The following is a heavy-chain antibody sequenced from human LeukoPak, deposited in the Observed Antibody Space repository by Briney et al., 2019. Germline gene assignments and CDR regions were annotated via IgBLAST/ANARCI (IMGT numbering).Heavy chain of an antibody. CDR3: AKPRGPRSYSSSWLDY. CDR2: ISWNSGSI. CDR1: GFTFDDYA. Sequence: GGSLRLSCAASGFTFDDYAMHWVRQAPGKGLEWVSGISWNSGSIGYADSVKGRFTISRDNAKNSLYLQMNSLRAEDTALYYCAKPRGPRSYSSSWLDYWGQGTLVTVSS. J-gene: IGHJ4*02. D-gene: IGHD6-13*01. V-gene: IGHV3-9*01.